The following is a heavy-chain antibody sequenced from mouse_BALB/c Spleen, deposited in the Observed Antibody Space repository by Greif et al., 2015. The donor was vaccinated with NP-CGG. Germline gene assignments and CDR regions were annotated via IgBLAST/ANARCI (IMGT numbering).Heavy chain of an antibody. V-gene: IGHV1-20*02. CDR2: INPYNGDT. CDR3: ARSNWDYAMDY. CDR1: GYSFTGYF. Sequence: VQLQQSGPELVKPGASVKISCKASGYSFTGYFMNWVMQSHGKSLEWIGRINPYNGDTFYNQKFKGKATLTVDKSSSTAHMELRSLASEDSAVYYCARSNWDYAMDYWGQGTSVTVSS. J-gene: IGHJ4*01. D-gene: IGHD4-1*01.